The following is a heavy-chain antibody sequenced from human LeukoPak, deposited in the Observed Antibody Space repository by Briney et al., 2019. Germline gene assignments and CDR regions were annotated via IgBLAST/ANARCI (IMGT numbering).Heavy chain of an antibody. V-gene: IGHV1-69*13. Sequence: AASVKVSCKASGGTFSSYAISWVRQAPGQGLEWMGGIIPIFGTANYAQKFQDRVTITADESTSTAYMELSSLRSEDTAVYYCAGAVAGNYYYYGMDVWGKGTTVTVSS. CDR3: AGAVAGNYYYYGMDV. CDR1: GGTFSSYA. J-gene: IGHJ6*04. CDR2: IIPIFGTA. D-gene: IGHD6-19*01.